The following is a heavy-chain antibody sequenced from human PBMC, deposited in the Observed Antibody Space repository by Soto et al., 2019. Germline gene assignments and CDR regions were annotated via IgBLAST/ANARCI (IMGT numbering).Heavy chain of an antibody. CDR3: ARETEQLAPLFFDY. V-gene: IGHV6-1*01. D-gene: IGHD6-6*01. CDR2: AYYRSKWYN. Sequence: SQTLSLTCAISGDRVSSNSAAWNCISQSPSRGLEWLGRAYYRSKWYNDYAVSVKGRITINPDTSKNLFSLQLNSVTPEDTAVYYCARETEQLAPLFFDYWGQATLVTVSS. J-gene: IGHJ4*02. CDR1: GDRVSSNSAA.